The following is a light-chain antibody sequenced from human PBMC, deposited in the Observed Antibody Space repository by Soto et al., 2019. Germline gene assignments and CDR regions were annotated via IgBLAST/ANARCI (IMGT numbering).Light chain of an antibody. CDR3: LAYAGSDTNV. CDR2: EVS. V-gene: IGLV2-14*01. Sequence: QPVLTQPASVSGSPGQSITISCIGTSSDVGRFDFVSWYQQHPGKAPKLLIFEVSRRPSGTSSRFSGSKSGYTASLTISGLQAEDEADYYCLAYAGSDTNVFGSGTKVTVL. J-gene: IGLJ1*01. CDR1: SSDVGRFDF.